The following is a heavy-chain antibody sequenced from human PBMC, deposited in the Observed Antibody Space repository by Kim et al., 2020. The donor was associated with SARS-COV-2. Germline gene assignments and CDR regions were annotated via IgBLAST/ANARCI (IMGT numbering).Heavy chain of an antibody. CDR1: GFIFSNYW. J-gene: IGHJ4*02. D-gene: IGHD3-10*01. Sequence: GGSLRLSCEASGFIFSNYWMHWVRQAPGKGLVWVSRIDTAETTINYADSVKGRFIISRDNAKNTLYLQMNALRDDDTAEYYCVRGSNDWVGTYFWGQGTLVTVSS. CDR3: VRGSNDWVGTYF. CDR2: IDTAETTI. V-gene: IGHV3-74*01.